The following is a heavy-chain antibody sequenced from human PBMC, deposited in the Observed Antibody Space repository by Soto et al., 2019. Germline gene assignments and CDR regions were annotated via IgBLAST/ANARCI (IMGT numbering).Heavy chain of an antibody. J-gene: IGHJ4*02. V-gene: IGHV4-61*01. Sequence: PSETLSLTCTVSGGSVSSGSYYWSWIRQPPGKGLEWIGYIYYSGSTNYNPSLKSRVTISVDTSKNQFSLKLSSVTAADMAVYYCARDSNGWSPFFDYWGQGTLVTVSS. CDR2: IYYSGST. D-gene: IGHD2-15*01. CDR3: ARDSNGWSPFFDY. CDR1: GGSVSSGSYY.